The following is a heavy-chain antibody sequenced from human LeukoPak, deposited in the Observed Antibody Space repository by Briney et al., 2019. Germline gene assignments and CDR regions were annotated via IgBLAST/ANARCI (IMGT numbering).Heavy chain of an antibody. CDR3: ARDLYGDYLGLDY. Sequence: GGSLRLSCAASGFTFRSYAMNWVRQAAGKGLEWVSYISSSGSSIYYADSVKGRFTISRDNAKNSLYLQMNSLRDEDTAVYYCARDLYGDYLGLDYWGQGTLVTVSS. D-gene: IGHD4-17*01. J-gene: IGHJ4*02. V-gene: IGHV3-48*02. CDR1: GFTFRSYA. CDR2: ISSSGSSI.